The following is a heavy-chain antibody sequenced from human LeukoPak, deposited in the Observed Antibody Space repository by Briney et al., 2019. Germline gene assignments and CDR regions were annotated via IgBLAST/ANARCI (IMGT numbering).Heavy chain of an antibody. CDR3: ARATGVTGPVDY. Sequence: ASVKVSCKASGYTFTSYGISWVRQAPGQGLEWMGWINPNSGGTNYAQKFQGRVTMTRDTSISTAYMELSRLRSDDTAVYYCARATGVTGPVDYWGQGTLVTVSS. V-gene: IGHV1-2*02. D-gene: IGHD4-23*01. CDR2: INPNSGGT. CDR1: GYTFTSYG. J-gene: IGHJ4*02.